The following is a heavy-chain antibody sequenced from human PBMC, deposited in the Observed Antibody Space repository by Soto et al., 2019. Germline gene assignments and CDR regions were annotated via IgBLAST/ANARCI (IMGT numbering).Heavy chain of an antibody. CDR1: GYTFTGYY. D-gene: IGHD3-10*01. Sequence: EASVKVSCKASGYTFTGYYMHWVRQAPGQGLEWMGWINPNSGGTNYAQKFQGWVTMTRDTSISTAYMELSRLRSDDTAVYYCARANFRILERLRGLDIWGQGTMVTVSS. J-gene: IGHJ3*02. V-gene: IGHV1-2*04. CDR2: INPNSGGT. CDR3: ARANFRILERLRGLDI.